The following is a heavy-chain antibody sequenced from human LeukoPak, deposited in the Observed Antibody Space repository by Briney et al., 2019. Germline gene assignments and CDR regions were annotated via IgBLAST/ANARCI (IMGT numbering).Heavy chain of an antibody. J-gene: IGHJ6*02. CDR1: GLTFDDYG. Sequence: PGGSLRLSCIASGLTFDDYGMHWVRQAPGKGLEGVAVIWSDGVDKYYADSVQGRFTISRDTSNNRLFLQMTGLRDEDTGVYYCARGRKGSSRGYRYYDMEVWGQGATVTVSS. CDR2: IWSDGVDK. CDR3: ARGRKGSSRGYRYYDMEV. V-gene: IGHV3-33*01. D-gene: IGHD3-10*01.